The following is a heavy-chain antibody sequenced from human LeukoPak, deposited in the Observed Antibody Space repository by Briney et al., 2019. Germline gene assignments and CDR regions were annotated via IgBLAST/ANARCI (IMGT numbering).Heavy chain of an antibody. CDR1: GYSFTNYW. J-gene: IGHJ5*02. D-gene: IGHD2-2*01. CDR3: ARGPIVVVAAADTNWFDP. Sequence: GESLKISCKGSGYSFTNYWIGWVRQMPGKGLEWMGIIYPSDSDTTYSPPFQGQVTISADKSISTAYLQWSSLKASDTAMYYCARGPIVVVAAADTNWFDPWGQGTLVTVSS. CDR2: IYPSDSDT. V-gene: IGHV5-51*01.